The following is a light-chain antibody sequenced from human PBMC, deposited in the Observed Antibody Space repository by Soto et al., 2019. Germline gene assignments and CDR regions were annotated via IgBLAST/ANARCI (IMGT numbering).Light chain of an antibody. CDR2: GNT. Sequence: QSVLTQPPSVSGAPWHRVTISCTGSSSNIGAGYDVHWYQQLPGRAPKLLIYGNTNRPSGVPDRFSGSKSGTSASLAITGLQAEDEADYYCLSFDSSLSVVFGGGTKVTVL. V-gene: IGLV1-40*01. CDR1: SSNIGAGYD. CDR3: LSFDSSLSVV. J-gene: IGLJ2*01.